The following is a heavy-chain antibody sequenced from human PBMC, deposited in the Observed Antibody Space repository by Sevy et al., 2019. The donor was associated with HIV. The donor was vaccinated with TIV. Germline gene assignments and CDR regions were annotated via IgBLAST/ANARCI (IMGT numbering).Heavy chain of an antibody. V-gene: IGHV3-30*04. D-gene: IGHD3-3*01. CDR3: ARPRFLEWLSCAAFDL. CDR2: ISYDGSNK. Sequence: GGSLRLSCTASGFVFSSYAMHWIRQAPGKGLEWVAFISYDGSNKNYADSVKGRFTLSRDNSKNTLYLQMNSLGAEDTAVYYCARPRFLEWLSCAAFDLWGQGTMVTVSS. CDR1: GFVFSSYA. J-gene: IGHJ3*01.